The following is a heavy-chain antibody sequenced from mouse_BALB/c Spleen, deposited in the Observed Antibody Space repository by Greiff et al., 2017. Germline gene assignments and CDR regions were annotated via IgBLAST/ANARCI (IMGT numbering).Heavy chain of an antibody. J-gene: IGHJ3*01. CDR1: GFTFSSYA. CDR2: ISSGGSYT. Sequence: VQLVESGGGLVKPGGSLKLSCAASGFTFSSYAMSWVRQSPEKRLEWVAEISSGGSYTYYPDTVTGRYTISRDNAKNTLYLEMSSLRSEDTAMYYCARRTYYGTSPPAYWGQGTLVTVSA. CDR3: ARRTYYGTSPPAY. D-gene: IGHD1-1*01. V-gene: IGHV5-9-4*01.